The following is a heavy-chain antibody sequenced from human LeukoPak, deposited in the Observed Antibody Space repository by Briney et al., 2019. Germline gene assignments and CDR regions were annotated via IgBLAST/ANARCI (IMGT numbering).Heavy chain of an antibody. D-gene: IGHD6-13*01. CDR3: ARSHYSSSWGSWFDR. V-gene: IGHV1-69*04. Sequence: SVKVSCKASGGTFTSYAISWVRQAPGQGLEWMGRIIPILGIANYAQKFQGRVTITADKSTSTAYMELSSLRSEDTAVYYCARSHYSSSWGSWFDRWGQGTLVTVSS. CDR1: GGTFTSYA. CDR2: IIPILGIA. J-gene: IGHJ5*02.